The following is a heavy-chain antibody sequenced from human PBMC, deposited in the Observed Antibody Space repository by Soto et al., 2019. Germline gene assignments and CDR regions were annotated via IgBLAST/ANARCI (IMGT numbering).Heavy chain of an antibody. CDR2: IKSKTDGGTT. D-gene: IGHD3-22*01. J-gene: IGHJ4*02. CDR1: GFTFSNAW. Sequence: GGSLRLSCAASGFTFSNAWMNWVRQAPGKGLEWVGRIKSKTDGGTTDYAAPVKGRFTISRDDSKNTLYLQMNSLKTEDTAVYYCTTPYYYDSSGYLLGPYWGQGTLVTVSS. V-gene: IGHV3-15*07. CDR3: TTPYYYDSSGYLLGPY.